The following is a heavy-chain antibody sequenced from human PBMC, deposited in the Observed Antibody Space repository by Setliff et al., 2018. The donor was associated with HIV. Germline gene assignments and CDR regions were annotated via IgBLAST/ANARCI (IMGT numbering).Heavy chain of an antibody. V-gene: IGHV4-61*02. Sequence: SETLSLTCTVSGDSISSGGYYWSWIRQPAGQGLEWIGRIYTSGNTNYNPSTNYSPSLKSRIAISLETSRNQFSLRVTSVTATDTAVYYCTRQSPVAGSGAFDIWGQGTMVTVSS. J-gene: IGHJ3*02. D-gene: IGHD6-19*01. CDR2: IYTSGNT. CDR3: TRQSPVAGSGAFDI. CDR1: GDSISSGGYY.